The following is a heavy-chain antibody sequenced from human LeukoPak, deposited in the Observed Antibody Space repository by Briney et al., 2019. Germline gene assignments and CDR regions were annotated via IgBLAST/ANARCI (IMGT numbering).Heavy chain of an antibody. CDR1: GFDFSNYW. J-gene: IGHJ4*02. CDR3: ARDAGGDDSSYFDH. Sequence: VHPGGSLRLSCAASGFDFSNYWMTWIRQAPGKGLEYVANINQDGSENYYVDSVKGRFSISRDNTKNSLYLQMNGLRTEDTAVYYCARDAGGDDSSYFDHWGQGTLLTVSS. CDR2: INQDGSEN. D-gene: IGHD2-21*02. V-gene: IGHV3-7*01.